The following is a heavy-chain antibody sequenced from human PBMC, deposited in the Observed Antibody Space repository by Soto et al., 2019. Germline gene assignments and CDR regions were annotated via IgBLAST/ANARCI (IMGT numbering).Heavy chain of an antibody. D-gene: IGHD3-10*01. CDR1: GGSISSSNW. CDR2: IYHSGST. CDR3: ARGQKYTYYYGSGSPFDY. V-gene: IGHV4-4*02. J-gene: IGHJ4*02. Sequence: PSETLSLTCAVSGGSISSSNWWSWVRQPPGKGMEWIGEIYHSGSTNYNPSLKSRVTISVDTSKNQFSLKLSSVTAADTAVYYCARGQKYTYYYGSGSPFDYWGQGTLVTVSS.